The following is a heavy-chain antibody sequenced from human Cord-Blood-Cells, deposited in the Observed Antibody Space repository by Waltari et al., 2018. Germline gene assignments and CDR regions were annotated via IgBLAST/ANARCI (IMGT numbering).Heavy chain of an antibody. D-gene: IGHD3-22*01. J-gene: IGHJ4*02. CDR2: TRNKANSYTT. Sequence: EMQLVESGGGLVQPGGSLRLSCAASGFTFSDHYMDWVRQAPGTGLEWVGRTRNKANSYTTEYAASVKGRFTISRDDSKNSLYLQMNSLKTEDTAVYYCARSYYDSSGYYYYFDYWGQGTLVTVSS. V-gene: IGHV3-72*01. CDR1: GFTFSDHY. CDR3: ARSYYDSSGYYYYFDY.